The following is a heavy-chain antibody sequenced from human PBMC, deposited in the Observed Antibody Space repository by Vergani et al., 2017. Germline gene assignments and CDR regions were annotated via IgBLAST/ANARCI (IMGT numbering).Heavy chain of an antibody. V-gene: IGHV4-34*01. Sequence: QVQLQQWGAGLLKPSETLSLTCAVYGGSFSGYYWSWIRQPPGKGLEWIGEINHSGSTNYNQSLKSRVTISVDTSKNQFSLKLSSVTAADTAVYYCARGRCSSTSCPNGPYYMDVWGKGTTVTVSS. D-gene: IGHD2-2*01. J-gene: IGHJ6*03. CDR2: INHSGST. CDR1: GGSFSGYY. CDR3: ARGRCSSTSCPNGPYYMDV.